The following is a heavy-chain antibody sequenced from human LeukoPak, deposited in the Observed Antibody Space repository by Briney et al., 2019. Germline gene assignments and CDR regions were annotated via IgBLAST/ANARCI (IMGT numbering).Heavy chain of an antibody. D-gene: IGHD1-1*01. CDR1: GGSISSYY. V-gene: IGHV4-59*01. Sequence: SGTLSLTCTVSGGSISSYYWSWIRQPPGKGLEWIAYIYYSGSTNYNPSLKSRVTISVDTSKNQFSLKLSSVTAADTAVYYCAREERNGDYYYGMDVWGQGTTVTVSS. CDR2: IYYSGST. CDR3: AREERNGDYYYGMDV. J-gene: IGHJ6*02.